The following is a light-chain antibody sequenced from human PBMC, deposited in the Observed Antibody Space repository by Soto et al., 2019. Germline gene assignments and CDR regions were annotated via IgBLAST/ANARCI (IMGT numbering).Light chain of an antibody. Sequence: DIQMTQSPSSLSASVGDRVTITCLASQGILDYVAWFQQKPGKAPRLLLFAASTLHSGVPSRFSGSGAGTDFTLTISSLQPEDAATYYCQKYNTAPQTFGQGTTVEIK. CDR2: AAS. V-gene: IGKV1-27*01. CDR3: QKYNTAPQT. J-gene: IGKJ1*01. CDR1: QGILDY.